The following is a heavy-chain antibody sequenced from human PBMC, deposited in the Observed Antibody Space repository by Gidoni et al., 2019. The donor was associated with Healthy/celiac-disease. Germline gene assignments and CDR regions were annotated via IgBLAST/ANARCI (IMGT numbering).Heavy chain of an antibody. Sequence: EVQLLESGGGLVQPGGSLRLPCSASGFTFSSYAMSWVRQAPGKGLDWVSAISGSGGSTYYADSVKGRFTISRDNSKNTLYLQMNSLRAEDTAVYYCAKDPAVRGGVGAFDIWGQGTMVTVSS. CDR2: ISGSGGST. CDR3: AKDPAVRGGVGAFDI. V-gene: IGHV3-23*01. D-gene: IGHD3-10*01. J-gene: IGHJ3*02. CDR1: GFTFSSYA.